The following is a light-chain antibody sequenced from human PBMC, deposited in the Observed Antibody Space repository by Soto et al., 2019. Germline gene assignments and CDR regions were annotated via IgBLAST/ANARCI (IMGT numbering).Light chain of an antibody. Sequence: QSALTQPASVSGSPGQSITLSCTGTSSDIGGYDYVSWYQRHPGKAPKLIIYDVNNRPSGVSNRFSGSKSGNTASLTISGLQAEDEADYYCTQYASGSSHVVFGGGTKLTVL. J-gene: IGLJ2*01. V-gene: IGLV2-14*01. CDR3: TQYASGSSHVV. CDR1: SSDIGGYDY. CDR2: DVN.